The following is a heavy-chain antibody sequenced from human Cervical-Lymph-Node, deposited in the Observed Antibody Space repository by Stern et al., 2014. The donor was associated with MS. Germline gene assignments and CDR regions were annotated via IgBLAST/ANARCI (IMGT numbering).Heavy chain of an antibody. CDR3: ARDKGMFFL. Sequence: QLQLQESGPGLVKPSETLSLTCTVSGGSITNYYWSWIRQPPGKGLEWNGYIHYSGSPNYNPSLKRRVTISVDTSKNQFSLKLSSVTAADTAVYYCARDKGMFFLWGQGTLVTVSS. CDR1: GGSITNYY. CDR2: IHYSGSP. J-gene: IGHJ4*01. V-gene: IGHV4-59*01. D-gene: IGHD2/OR15-2a*01.